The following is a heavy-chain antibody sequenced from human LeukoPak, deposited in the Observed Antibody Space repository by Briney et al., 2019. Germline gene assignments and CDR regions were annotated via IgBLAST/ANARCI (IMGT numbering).Heavy chain of an antibody. V-gene: IGHV3-23*01. CDR3: AKLSQGSGSYDY. CDR1: GGSISSYY. Sequence: ETLSLTCTVSGGSISSYYWSWVRQAPGKGLEWVSAISGSGGSTYYADSVKGRFTISRDNSKNTLYLQMNSLRAEDTAVYYCAKLSQGSGSYDYWGQGTLVTVSS. D-gene: IGHD3-10*01. J-gene: IGHJ4*02. CDR2: ISGSGGST.